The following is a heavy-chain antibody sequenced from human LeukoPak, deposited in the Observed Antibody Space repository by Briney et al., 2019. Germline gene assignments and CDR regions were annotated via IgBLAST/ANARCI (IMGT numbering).Heavy chain of an antibody. CDR3: ARGLHSISRPGFDY. V-gene: IGHV4-59*01. CDR2: IYYSGST. D-gene: IGHD3-16*01. Sequence: PSETLSLTCTVSGGSIRSYYWSWIRQPPGKGLEWIGYIYYSGSTNYNPSLKSRVSISVDTSKNQFSLKLSSVTAADTAVYYCARGLHSISRPGFDYWGQGTLVTVSS. CDR1: GGSIRSYY. J-gene: IGHJ4*02.